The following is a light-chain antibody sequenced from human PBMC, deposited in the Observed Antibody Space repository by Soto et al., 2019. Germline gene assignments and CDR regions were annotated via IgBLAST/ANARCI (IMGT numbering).Light chain of an antibody. CDR2: DVN. CDR3: SSFTTLSTFV. CDR1: SSEVGRYNY. J-gene: IGLJ1*01. V-gene: IGLV2-14*03. Sequence: QCVLAQPASVSGSRGQSITISCPGTSSEVGRYNYVSWFQQHPGKVPKLIIYDVNNWPSGVSDRFSGSKSGNTASLTISGLQPEDDADSYCSSFTTLSTFVFVTGSKVTVL.